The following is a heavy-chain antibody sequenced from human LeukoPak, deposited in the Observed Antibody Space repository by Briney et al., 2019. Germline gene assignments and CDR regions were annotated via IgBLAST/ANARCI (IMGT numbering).Heavy chain of an antibody. CDR2: INPSGGST. V-gene: IGHV1-46*01. CDR3: ARARYYDSSGSYYLAWFDP. CDR1: GYTFTSYY. Sequence: GASVKVSCKASGYTFTSYYMHWVRQAPGQGLEGMGIINPSGGSTRYAQKFQGRVTMTRDTSTSTVYMELSSLTSEDTAVYYCARARYYDSSGSYYLAWFDPWGQGTLVTVSS. J-gene: IGHJ5*02. D-gene: IGHD3-22*01.